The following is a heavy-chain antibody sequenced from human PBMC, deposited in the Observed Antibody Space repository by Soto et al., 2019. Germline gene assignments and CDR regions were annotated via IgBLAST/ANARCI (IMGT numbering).Heavy chain of an antibody. J-gene: IGHJ4*02. CDR3: AKDYYDSSGYYPPALLFDY. CDR2: ISAGNGNT. D-gene: IGHD3-22*01. Sequence: ASVKVSCKASGYTFTSYGISWVRQAPGQGLEWMGWISAGNGNTKYSQKFQGRVTITRDTSASTAYMELSSLRSEDTAVYYCAKDYYDSSGYYPPALLFDYWGQGTLVTVSS. CDR1: GYTFTSYG. V-gene: IGHV1-18*01.